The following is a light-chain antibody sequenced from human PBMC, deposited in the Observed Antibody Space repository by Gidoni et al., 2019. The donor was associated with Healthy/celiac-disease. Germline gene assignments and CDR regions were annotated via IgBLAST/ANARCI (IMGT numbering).Light chain of an antibody. V-gene: IGKV1-5*01. CDR1: QSISSW. J-gene: IGKJ1*01. Sequence: DIQMTQSPSTLSASVGDRVTITCRASQSISSWLAWYQQKPGKAPKLLIYDASSLESGVPSRFSGSGSGTEFTLTISSLQPDDFATYYCQQYNSYPLFXQXTKVXIK. CDR3: QQYNSYPL. CDR2: DAS.